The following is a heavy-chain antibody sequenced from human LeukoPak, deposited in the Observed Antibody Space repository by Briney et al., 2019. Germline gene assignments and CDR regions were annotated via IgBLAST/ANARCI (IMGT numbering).Heavy chain of an antibody. Sequence: PGGSLRLSCAASGFTSSSYWMHWVRHAPGKGLVWVARINSDGSSTNYADSVKGRFSISRDNAKNTLYLQMNSLRAEDTAVYYCTRSSESGYDYWGQGTLVTVSS. CDR3: TRSSESGYDY. CDR1: GFTSSSYW. J-gene: IGHJ4*02. CDR2: INSDGSST. V-gene: IGHV3-74*01. D-gene: IGHD6-25*01.